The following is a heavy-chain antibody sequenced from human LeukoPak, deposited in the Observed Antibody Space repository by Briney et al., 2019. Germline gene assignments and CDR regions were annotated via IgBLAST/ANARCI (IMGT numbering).Heavy chain of an antibody. CDR2: IDISSSST. CDR1: GFTFSGYT. Sequence: GGSLRLSCAASGFTFSGYTMNWVRQAPGKGLEWISYIDISSSSTYYADSVKGRFTISRDNAKNSLYLQMSSLRAEDTALYYCARGPPLFDPWGQGTLVTVS. J-gene: IGHJ5*02. V-gene: IGHV3-48*01. CDR3: ARGPPLFDP.